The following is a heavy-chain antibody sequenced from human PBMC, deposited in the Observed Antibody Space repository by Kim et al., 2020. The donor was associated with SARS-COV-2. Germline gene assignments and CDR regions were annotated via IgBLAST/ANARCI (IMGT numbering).Heavy chain of an antibody. D-gene: IGHD6-25*01. CDR2: INHSGST. J-gene: IGHJ5*02. Sequence: SETLSLTCAVYGGSFSGYYWSWIRQPPGKGLEWIGEINHSGSTNYNPSLKSRVTISVDTSKNQFSLKLSSVTAADTAVYYCARGRSGDTVAGWFDPWGQGTLVTVSS. CDR3: ARGRSGDTVAGWFDP. V-gene: IGHV4-34*01. CDR1: GGSFSGYY.